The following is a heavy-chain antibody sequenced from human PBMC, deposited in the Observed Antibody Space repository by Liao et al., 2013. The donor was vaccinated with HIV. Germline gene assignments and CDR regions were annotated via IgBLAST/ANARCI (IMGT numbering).Heavy chain of an antibody. CDR2: IYTSGST. V-gene: IGHV4-59*10. D-gene: IGHD2-2*02. CDR3: ARGVNFYTSSFFRGDLEY. Sequence: QVQLQQWGAGLLKPSETLSLTCGVYGGSFSGYYWSWIRQPRGKGLEWIGRIYTSGSTNYNPSLKSRVTMSVDTSNNQFSLKLSSVTAADTAVYYCARGVNFYTSSFFRGDLEYWGQGTLVTVSS. J-gene: IGHJ4*02. CDR1: GGSFSGYY.